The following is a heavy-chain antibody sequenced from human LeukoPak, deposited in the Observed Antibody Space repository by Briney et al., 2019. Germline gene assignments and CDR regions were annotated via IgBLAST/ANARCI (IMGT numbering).Heavy chain of an antibody. CDR1: GFTFSSYA. CDR2: IKSKTDGGTT. J-gene: IGHJ4*02. Sequence: AGGSLRLSCAASGFTFSSYAMSWVRQAPGKGLEWVGRIKSKTDGGTTDYAAPVKGRFTISRDDSTNTVYLQMNSLKTEDTAVYYCTAGTGTSDFDYWGQGTLVTVSS. V-gene: IGHV3-15*01. CDR3: TAGTGTSDFDY. D-gene: IGHD1-7*01.